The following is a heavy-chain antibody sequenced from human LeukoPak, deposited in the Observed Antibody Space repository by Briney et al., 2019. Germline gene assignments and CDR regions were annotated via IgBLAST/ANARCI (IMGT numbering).Heavy chain of an antibody. Sequence: PSETLSLTCAVYGGSFSGYYWSWIRQPPGKGLEWMGEINHSGSTNYNPSLKSRVTISVDTSKNQFSLKLSSVTAADTAVYYCARLVGSIAARPDYWGQGTLVTVSS. CDR3: ARLVGSIAARPDY. CDR2: INHSGST. V-gene: IGHV4-34*01. D-gene: IGHD6-6*01. CDR1: GGSFSGYY. J-gene: IGHJ4*02.